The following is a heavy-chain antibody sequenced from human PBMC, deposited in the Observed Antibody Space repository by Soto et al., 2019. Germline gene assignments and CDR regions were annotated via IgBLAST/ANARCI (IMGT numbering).Heavy chain of an antibody. Sequence: PGGSLRLSCAASGFTFSSYAMAWVRQAPGKGLEWVSAISDSGGSTYYADSVKGRFTISRDNSKNTLHLQMNSLRAEDTAVYYCAKDLGYCSSSSCQPPYGMDVWGQGTTVTVSS. D-gene: IGHD2-2*03. CDR1: GFTFSSYA. CDR3: AKDLGYCSSSSCQPPYGMDV. J-gene: IGHJ6*02. CDR2: ISDSGGST. V-gene: IGHV3-23*01.